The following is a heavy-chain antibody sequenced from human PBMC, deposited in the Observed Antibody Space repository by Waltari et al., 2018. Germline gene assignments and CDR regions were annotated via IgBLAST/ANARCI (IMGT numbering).Heavy chain of an antibody. J-gene: IGHJ4*02. CDR1: GGTCSSYA. CDR3: ARTGVTEFYYDSSGPTDY. D-gene: IGHD3-22*01. V-gene: IGHV1-69*05. CDR2: IIPIFGTA. Sequence: QVQLVQSGAEVKKPGSSVKVSCKASGGTCSSYALSWVRQAPGQGLEWMGGIIPIFGTANHAQKFQGRVTITTDESTSTAYMELSSLRSEDTAVYYCARTGVTEFYYDSSGPTDYWGQGTLVTVSS.